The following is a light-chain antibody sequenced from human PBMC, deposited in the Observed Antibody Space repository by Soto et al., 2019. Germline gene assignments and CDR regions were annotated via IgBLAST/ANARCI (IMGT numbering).Light chain of an antibody. CDR1: QSVSSN. CDR2: GAS. CDR3: HQYDNWPPEYT. V-gene: IGKV3-15*01. J-gene: IGKJ2*01. Sequence: EIVMTQSPATLSVSPGERATLSCRASQSVSSNVAWYQQKPGQAPRLLIHGASTRATGIPARFSGRGSGTEFTLSISGLQSEDFVRYYCHQYDNWPPEYTFGQGNKLES.